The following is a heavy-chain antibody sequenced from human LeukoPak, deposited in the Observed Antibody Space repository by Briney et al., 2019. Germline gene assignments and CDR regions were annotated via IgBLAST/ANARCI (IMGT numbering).Heavy chain of an antibody. D-gene: IGHD6-13*01. CDR1: GYTFTNYG. CDR2: ISAYNGNT. J-gene: IGHJ4*02. Sequence: ASVKVSCKASGYTFTNYGISWVRQAPGQGLQWMGWISAYNGNTNYAQKLQGRVTMTTDTSTSTAYMELRSLRSDDTAVYYCARIDKGIAAAPYYFDYWGQGTLVTVSS. CDR3: ARIDKGIAAAPYYFDY. V-gene: IGHV1-18*01.